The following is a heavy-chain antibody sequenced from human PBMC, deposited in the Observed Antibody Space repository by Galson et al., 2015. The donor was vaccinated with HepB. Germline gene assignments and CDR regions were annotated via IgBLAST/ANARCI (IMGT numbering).Heavy chain of an antibody. D-gene: IGHD6-13*01. Sequence: SCKASGGTFSSYAISWVRQAPGQGLEWMGGIIPIFGTANYAQKFQGRVTITADKSTSTAYMELSSLRSEDTAVYYCARISRRGIAAAASTWGFADYWGQGTLVTVSS. V-gene: IGHV1-69*06. J-gene: IGHJ4*02. CDR3: ARISRRGIAAAASTWGFADY. CDR2: IIPIFGTA. CDR1: GGTFSSYA.